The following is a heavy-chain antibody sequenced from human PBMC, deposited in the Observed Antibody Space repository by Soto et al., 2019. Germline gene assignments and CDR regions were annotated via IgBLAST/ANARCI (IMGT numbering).Heavy chain of an antibody. D-gene: IGHD3-22*01. Sequence: ASVKVSCKASGYTFTGYYMHWVRQAPGQGLEWMGWINPNSGGTNYAQKFQGWVIMTRDTSISTAYMELSRLRSDDTAADYCAREGGYDSGGYYYFDYWGQVHLVTVSS. V-gene: IGHV1-2*04. J-gene: IGHJ4*02. CDR2: INPNSGGT. CDR1: GYTFTGYY. CDR3: AREGGYDSGGYYYFDY.